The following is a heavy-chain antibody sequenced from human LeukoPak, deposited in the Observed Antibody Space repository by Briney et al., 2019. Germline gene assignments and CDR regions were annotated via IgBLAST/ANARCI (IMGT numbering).Heavy chain of an antibody. V-gene: IGHV4-39*01. D-gene: IGHD2-21*02. CDR3: ARLRVVTAILLYWYFDL. CDR1: GGSISSYY. J-gene: IGHJ2*01. Sequence: SETLSLTCTVSGGSISSYYWGWIRQPPGKGLEWIGSIYYSGSTYYNPSLKSRVTISVDTSKNQFSLKLSSVTAADTAVYYCARLRVVTAILLYWYFDLWGRGTLVTVSS. CDR2: IYYSGST.